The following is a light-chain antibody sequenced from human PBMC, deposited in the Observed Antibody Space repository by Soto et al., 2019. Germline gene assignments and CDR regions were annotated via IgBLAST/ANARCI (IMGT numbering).Light chain of an antibody. CDR2: GAS. J-gene: IGKJ2*01. Sequence: EIVMTQSPATLSVSPGESATLSCRASQGVTYNLDWYQQKPGQAPRLLIYGASTRATGIPARFSGSGSGTEFTLTISSLQSEDFAVYHCQQYNNWPHTFGRGTKLEIK. CDR3: QQYNNWPHT. V-gene: IGKV3-15*01. CDR1: QGVTYN.